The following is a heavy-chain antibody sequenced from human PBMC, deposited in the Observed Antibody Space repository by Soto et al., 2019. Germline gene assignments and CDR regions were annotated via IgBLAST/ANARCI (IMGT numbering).Heavy chain of an antibody. CDR3: ARDSRFGGNDAFDI. D-gene: IGHD3-16*01. CDR1: GGSISSGGYY. CDR2: IYYSGST. J-gene: IGHJ3*02. V-gene: IGHV4-31*03. Sequence: SETLSLTCTVSGGSISSGGYYWSWIRQHPGKGLEWIGYIYYSGSTYYNPSLKSRVTISVDTSKNQFSLKLSSVTAADTAVYYCARDSRFGGNDAFDIRGQGTMVTVSS.